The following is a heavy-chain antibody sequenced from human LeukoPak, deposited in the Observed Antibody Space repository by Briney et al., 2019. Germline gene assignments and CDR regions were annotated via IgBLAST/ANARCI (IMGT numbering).Heavy chain of an antibody. J-gene: IGHJ4*02. D-gene: IGHD6-13*01. CDR2: ISYDGSNK. CDR3: AKDSYSRSLDY. Sequence: GGSLRLSCAASGFSFSSYGMHRVRQAPGKGLEWVAVISYDGSNKYYADSVKGRFTISRGNSKNTLYLQMNSLRTEDTAVYYCAKDSYSRSLDYWGQGTLVTVSS. CDR1: GFSFSSYG. V-gene: IGHV3-30*18.